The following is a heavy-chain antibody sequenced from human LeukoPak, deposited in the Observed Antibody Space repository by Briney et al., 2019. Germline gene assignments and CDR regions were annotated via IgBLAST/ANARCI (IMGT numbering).Heavy chain of an antibody. Sequence: GSLRLSCAASGFTFSSYSMNWVRQAPGKGLEWIGSVHNSGGTYYNPSLNSRVTITVDASKNYFSLKLSSVTAADTAVYYCARRTGSHLPNWFDPWGQGTLVTVSS. D-gene: IGHD3-10*01. V-gene: IGHV4-59*05. CDR2: VHNSGGT. CDR3: ARRTGSHLPNWFDP. J-gene: IGHJ5*02. CDR1: GFTFSSYSMN.